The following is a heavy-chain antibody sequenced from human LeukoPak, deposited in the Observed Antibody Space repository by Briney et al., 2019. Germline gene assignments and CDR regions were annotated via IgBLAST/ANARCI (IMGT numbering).Heavy chain of an antibody. CDR2: IYYSGST. V-gene: IGHV4-39*07. CDR3: ATLTTGDSSGYAY. CDR1: GGSISSSSYY. D-gene: IGHD3-22*01. J-gene: IGHJ4*02. Sequence: SETLSLTCTVSGGSISSSSYYWGWIRQPPGKGLEWIGSIYYSGSTYYNPSLKSRVTISVDTSKNQFSLKLSSVTAADTAVYYCATLTTGDSSGYAYWGQGTLVTVSS.